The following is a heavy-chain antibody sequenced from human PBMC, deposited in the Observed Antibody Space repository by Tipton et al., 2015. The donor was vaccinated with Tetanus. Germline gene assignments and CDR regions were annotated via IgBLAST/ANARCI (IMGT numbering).Heavy chain of an antibody. D-gene: IGHD3-10*01. CDR3: ASGGSLDY. Sequence: SLRLSCAASGFTFRSYGMHWVRQAPGTGLELGAVIWNDGTTKYYEDSVKARFTISRDNAKKSVYLQMNSLGVEDSAVYFCASGGSLDYWGQGPLSTVAS. CDR2: IWNDGTTK. J-gene: IGHJ4*02. V-gene: IGHV3-33*01. CDR1: GFTFRSYG.